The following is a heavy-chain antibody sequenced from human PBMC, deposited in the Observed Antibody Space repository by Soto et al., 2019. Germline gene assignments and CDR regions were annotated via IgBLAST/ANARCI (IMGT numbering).Heavy chain of an antibody. CDR2: ISYDGSNK. Sequence: QVQLVESGGGVVQPGRSLRLSCAASGFTFSSYGMHWVRQAPGKGLEWVAVISYDGSNKYYADSVKGRFTISRDNSKNTLYLQMNSLRAEDTAVYYCATTYCGGDCSVYYFDYWGQGTLVTVSS. CDR3: ATTYCGGDCSVYYFDY. V-gene: IGHV3-30*03. CDR1: GFTFSSYG. J-gene: IGHJ4*02. D-gene: IGHD2-21*02.